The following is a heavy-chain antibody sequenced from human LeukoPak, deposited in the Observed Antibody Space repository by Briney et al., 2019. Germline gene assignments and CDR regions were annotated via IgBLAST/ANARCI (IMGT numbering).Heavy chain of an antibody. J-gene: IGHJ6*03. V-gene: IGHV4-39*01. CDR3: ARQVSCAWTSYYLDV. D-gene: IGHD3-16*01. Sequence: SETLSLTCNVSGVSISSSTYSWGWIRQPPGKGLEWIASISHSGSSYFNPSLKSRVTISVDTSKNGFSLKVRSVTAADTAHYYCARQVSCAWTSYYLDVWGTGTTVIVSS. CDR2: ISHSGSS. CDR1: GVSISSSTYS.